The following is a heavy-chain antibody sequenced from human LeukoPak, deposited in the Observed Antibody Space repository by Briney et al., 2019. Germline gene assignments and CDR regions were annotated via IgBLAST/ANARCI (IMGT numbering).Heavy chain of an antibody. CDR3: ASLRYDFWSGYYSDFGWFDP. D-gene: IGHD3-3*01. CDR1: GGSISSYY. Sequence: SETLSLTCTVSGGSISSYYWSWIRQPPGKGLEWIGYIYYSGSTNYNPSLKSRVTISVDTSKNQFSLKLSSVTAADTAVYYCASLRYDFWSGYYSDFGWFDPWGQGTLVTVSS. J-gene: IGHJ5*02. V-gene: IGHV4-59*01. CDR2: IYYSGST.